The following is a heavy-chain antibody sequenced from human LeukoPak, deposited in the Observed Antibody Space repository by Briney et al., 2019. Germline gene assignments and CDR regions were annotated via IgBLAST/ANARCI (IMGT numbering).Heavy chain of an antibody. D-gene: IGHD2-21*01. CDR3: ARNSAGERYFQH. V-gene: IGHV1-8*01. CDR1: GYTFTSYD. J-gene: IGHJ1*01. CDR2: MNPNSGNT. Sequence: GASVKVSCKASGYTFTSYDINWVRQATGQGLEWMGWMNPNSGNTGYAQKFQGRVTMTRNTSISTAYMELSSLKSEDTAVYYCARNSAGERYFQHWGQGTLVPVSS.